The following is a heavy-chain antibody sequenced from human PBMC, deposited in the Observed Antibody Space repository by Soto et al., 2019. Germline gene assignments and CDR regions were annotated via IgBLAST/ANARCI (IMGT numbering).Heavy chain of an antibody. CDR1: GFTFYSYA. V-gene: IGHV3-23*01. J-gene: IGHJ4*02. Sequence: GGSLRLSCAASGFTFYSYAMTWVRQAPGKGPEWVSALSGSGHNTYYTDSVKGRFTISRDNSKNTLYLQMNSLRAEDTAVYYCARYPPDFDTSAYFDYWGQGTLVTVSS. CDR3: ARYPPDFDTSAYFDY. CDR2: LSGSGHNT. D-gene: IGHD3-22*01.